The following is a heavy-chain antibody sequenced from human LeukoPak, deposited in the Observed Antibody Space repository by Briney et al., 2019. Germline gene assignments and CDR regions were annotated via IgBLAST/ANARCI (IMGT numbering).Heavy chain of an antibody. V-gene: IGHV1-69*04. J-gene: IGHJ3*02. CDR3: VVVAATGDAFDI. CDR2: IIPIFGIA. Sequence: ASVKVSCKASGGTFSSYAISWVRQAPGQGLEWMGRIIPIFGIANYAQKFQGRVTITADKSTSTAYVELSSLRSEDTAVYYCVVVAATGDAFDIWGQGTMVTVSS. D-gene: IGHD2-15*01. CDR1: GGTFSSYA.